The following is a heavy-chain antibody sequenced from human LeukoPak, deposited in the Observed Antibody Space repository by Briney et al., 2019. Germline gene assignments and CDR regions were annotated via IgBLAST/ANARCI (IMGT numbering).Heavy chain of an antibody. CDR3: AREKYYDTSGRFRY. J-gene: IGHJ4*02. CDR2: ISYDGSNK. CDR1: GFTFSSYG. D-gene: IGHD3-22*01. V-gene: IGHV3-30*03. Sequence: PGGSLRLSGAASGFTFSSYGMHWVRQAPGKGLEWVAVISYDGSNKYYADSVKGRFTISRDNSKNTLYLQVNSLRPEDTAVYYCAREKYYDTSGRFRYWGQGTLVTVSS.